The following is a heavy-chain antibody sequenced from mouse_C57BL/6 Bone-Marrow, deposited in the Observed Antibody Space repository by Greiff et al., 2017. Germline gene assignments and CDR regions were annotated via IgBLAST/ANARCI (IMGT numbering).Heavy chain of an antibody. CDR3: MGEYYGSSYGFDY. J-gene: IGHJ2*01. CDR1: GFNIKDDY. Sequence: EVQLQQSGAELVRPGASVKLSCTASGFNIKDDYMHWVKQRPEQGLEWIGWIDPENGDTEYASKFQGKATITADTSSNTAYLQLSSLTSEDTAVYYGMGEYYGSSYGFDYWGQGTTLTVSS. D-gene: IGHD1-1*01. CDR2: IDPENGDT. V-gene: IGHV14-4*01.